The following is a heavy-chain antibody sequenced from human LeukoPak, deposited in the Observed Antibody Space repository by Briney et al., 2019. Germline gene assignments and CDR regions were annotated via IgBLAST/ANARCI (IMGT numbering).Heavy chain of an antibody. Sequence: GESLKISCRGSGYSFTSYWIGWVRQMPGKGLEWMGIIYPGDSDTRYSPSFQGQVTISADKSISTAYLQWSTLKASDTAMYYCASSLYCSSTSCHKDAFDIWGQGTMVTVSS. D-gene: IGHD2-2*02. CDR1: GYSFTSYW. CDR2: IYPGDSDT. CDR3: ASSLYCSSTSCHKDAFDI. J-gene: IGHJ3*02. V-gene: IGHV5-51*01.